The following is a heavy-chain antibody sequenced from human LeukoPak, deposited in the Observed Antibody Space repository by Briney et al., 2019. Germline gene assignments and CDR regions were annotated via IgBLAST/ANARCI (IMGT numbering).Heavy chain of an antibody. Sequence: ASVKVSCKASGYTFTSYDINWVRQATGQGLEWMGWMNPNSGNTGYAQKFQGRVTITRNTSISTAYMELSSLRSEDTAVYYCARDHYYDSSDNDAFDIWGQGTMVTVSS. CDR3: ARDHYYDSSDNDAFDI. V-gene: IGHV1-8*03. J-gene: IGHJ3*02. D-gene: IGHD3-22*01. CDR2: MNPNSGNT. CDR1: GYTFTSYD.